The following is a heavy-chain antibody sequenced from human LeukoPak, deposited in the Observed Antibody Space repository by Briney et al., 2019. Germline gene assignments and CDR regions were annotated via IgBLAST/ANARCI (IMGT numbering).Heavy chain of an antibody. CDR3: ARGRGGLRRLAYYFDY. V-gene: IGHV4-61*02. Sequence: SQTLSLTCTVSGGSISSGSYYWSWIRQPAGKGLEWIGRIYTSGSTNYNPSLKSRVTISVDTSKNQFSLKLSSVTAADTAVYYCARGRGGLRRLAYYFDYWGQGTLVTVSS. CDR1: GGSISSGSYY. J-gene: IGHJ4*02. D-gene: IGHD3-16*01. CDR2: IYTSGST.